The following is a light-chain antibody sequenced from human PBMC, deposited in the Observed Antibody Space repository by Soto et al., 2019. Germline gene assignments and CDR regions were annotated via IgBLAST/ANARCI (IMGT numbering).Light chain of an antibody. CDR2: DAS. Sequence: DIQLTQSPSSLSASVGDTVTINCRASQSISSWLAWYQQKPGQTPKLLIYDASTLETGVPSRFGVSEAETEFTLTISGLQPDDFATYYCQQYNSYPWTFGQGTRVEIK. V-gene: IGKV1-5*01. CDR1: QSISSW. J-gene: IGKJ1*01. CDR3: QQYNSYPWT.